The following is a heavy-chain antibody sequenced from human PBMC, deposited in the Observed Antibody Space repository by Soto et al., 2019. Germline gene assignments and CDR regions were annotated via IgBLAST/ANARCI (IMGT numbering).Heavy chain of an antibody. CDR2: IRSTAYGGTT. J-gene: IGHJ6*02. V-gene: IGHV3-49*03. CDR1: GFTFGDYA. CDR3: TSAPGAGIAVAGHLYDYGMDV. Sequence: GGSLRLSCTASGFTFGDYAMSWFRQAPGKGLEWVGFIRSTAYGGTTEYAATVKGRLTISRDDSKDNAYLQMNSLKTEDTAVYYSTSAPGAGIAVAGHLYDYGMDVCGQGTTVTVSS. D-gene: IGHD6-19*01.